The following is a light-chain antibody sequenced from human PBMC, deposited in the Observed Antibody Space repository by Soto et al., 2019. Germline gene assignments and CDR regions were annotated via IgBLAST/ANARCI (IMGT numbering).Light chain of an antibody. V-gene: IGKV1-39*01. CDR2: AAS. J-gene: IGKJ5*01. Sequence: DIQMTQYPSSLSASIGDRVTITCRASQTISSYLNWYQQKPGKAPKLLIYAASSLQSGVPSRFSGSGSGTHFTLTISSLQPEDFATYYCQQANTFPLTFGQGTRLEIK. CDR3: QQANTFPLT. CDR1: QTISSY.